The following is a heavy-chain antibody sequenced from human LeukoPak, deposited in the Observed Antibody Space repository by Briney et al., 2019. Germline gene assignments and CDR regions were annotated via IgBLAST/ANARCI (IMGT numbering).Heavy chain of an antibody. CDR1: GYTFTSYA. CDR2: ISGHNDDT. J-gene: IGHJ6*03. D-gene: IGHD2-15*01. Sequence: ASVKVSCKASGYTFTSYAISWVRQAPGQGLEWMGWISGHNDDTNYAQRLQGRVTMTTDTSTNTAYMELRSLRSDDTAVYYCARAGYCSGGSCYPYYYYYMDVWGKGTTVTVSS. V-gene: IGHV1-18*01. CDR3: ARAGYCSGGSCYPYYYYYMDV.